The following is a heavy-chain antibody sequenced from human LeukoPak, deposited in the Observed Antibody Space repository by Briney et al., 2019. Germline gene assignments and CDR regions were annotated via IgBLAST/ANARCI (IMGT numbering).Heavy chain of an antibody. Sequence: GGSLRLSCAASGFTFNRYAMTWVRQAPGKGLEWVSAISGSGGSTYYADSVKGRFTISRDNSNNTLYLRMNSLRAEDTAVYYCAKDWGYDYDSSGYWETWGQGTLVTVSS. CDR1: GFTFNRYA. J-gene: IGHJ5*02. V-gene: IGHV3-23*01. CDR3: AKDWGYDYDSSGYWET. D-gene: IGHD3-22*01. CDR2: ISGSGGST.